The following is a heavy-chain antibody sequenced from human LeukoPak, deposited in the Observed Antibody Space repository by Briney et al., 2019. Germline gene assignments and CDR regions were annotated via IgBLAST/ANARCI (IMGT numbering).Heavy chain of an antibody. Sequence: GESLQISCKGSGYNFGTSWIGWVRQMPGKGLEWMGIIYPGDSDTRYSPSFQGQVTISADKSISTAYLQWSSLKASDTAMYYCARRITLSNRFFDLWGRGTLVTVSS. J-gene: IGHJ2*01. CDR2: IYPGDSDT. CDR1: GYNFGTSW. CDR3: ARRITLSNRFFDL. D-gene: IGHD2/OR15-2a*01. V-gene: IGHV5-51*01.